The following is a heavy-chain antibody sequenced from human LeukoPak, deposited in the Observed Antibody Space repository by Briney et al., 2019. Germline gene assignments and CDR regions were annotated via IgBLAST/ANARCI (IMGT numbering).Heavy chain of an antibody. CDR3: STGAPVSALLFDY. CDR1: GFSFSNAW. CDR2: IKSKTDGGTT. D-gene: IGHD2-15*01. V-gene: IGHV3-15*01. Sequence: GGSLRLSCAASGFSFSNAWMSRVRQAPGKGLEWVGRIKSKTDGGTTDYAAPVKGRFAASRDDSKNTLYLQINSLKTEDTAMYYCSTGAPVSALLFDYWGQGTLLTVSS. J-gene: IGHJ4*02.